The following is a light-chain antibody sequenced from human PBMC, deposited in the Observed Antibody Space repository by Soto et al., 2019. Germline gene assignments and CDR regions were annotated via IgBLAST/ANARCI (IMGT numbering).Light chain of an antibody. CDR2: DAS. CDR3: QQYNSYSVNA. CDR1: QSISGW. V-gene: IGKV1-5*01. J-gene: IGKJ2*01. Sequence: DIQMTQSPYTLSPSVGDRVSITCRASQSISGWLAWYQQKPGKAPKLLIYDASSLESGVPSRFSGSGSGTEFSLNSSRLQPDDFATYYCQQYNSYSVNAFGQGTKLEIK.